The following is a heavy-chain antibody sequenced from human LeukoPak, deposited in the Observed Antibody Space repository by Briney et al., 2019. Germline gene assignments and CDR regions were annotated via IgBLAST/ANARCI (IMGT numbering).Heavy chain of an antibody. J-gene: IGHJ5*02. V-gene: IGHV1-2*02. CDR3: ARTYCSGGSCYSVWFDP. CDR2: INPNSGGT. CDR1: GYTFTGHY. D-gene: IGHD2-15*01. Sequence: ASVKVSCKASGYTFTGHYMHWVRQAPGQGLEWMGWINPNSGGTNYARKFQGRVTMTRDTSISTAYMELSRLRSDDTAVYYCARTYCSGGSCYSVWFDPWGQGTLVTVSS.